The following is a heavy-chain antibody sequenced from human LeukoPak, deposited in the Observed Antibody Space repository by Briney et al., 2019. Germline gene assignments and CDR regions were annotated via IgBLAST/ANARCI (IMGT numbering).Heavy chain of an antibody. D-gene: IGHD1-26*01. J-gene: IGHJ5*02. Sequence: ASVKVSCKAPGYTFTGYYMHWVRQAPGQGLEWMGWMNPNSGNTGYAQKFQGRVTMTRNTSISTAYMELSSLRSEDTAVYYCARVWGGNWFDPWGQGTLVTVSS. CDR3: ARVWGGNWFDP. CDR2: MNPNSGNT. CDR1: GYTFTGYY. V-gene: IGHV1-8*02.